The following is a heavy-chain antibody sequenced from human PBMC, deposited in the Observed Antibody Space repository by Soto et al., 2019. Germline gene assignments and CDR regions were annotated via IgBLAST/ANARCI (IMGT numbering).Heavy chain of an antibody. J-gene: IGHJ6*02. Sequence: ASVKVSCKASGYTFTSYGISWVRQAPGQGLEWMGWISAYNGNTNYAQKLQGRVTMTTDTSTSTAYMELRSLRSDDTAVYYCARESXYCSSTSCPYSYYGMDVWGQGTTVTVSS. CDR1: GYTFTSYG. CDR2: ISAYNGNT. V-gene: IGHV1-18*01. CDR3: ARESXYCSSTSCPYSYYGMDV. D-gene: IGHD2-2*01.